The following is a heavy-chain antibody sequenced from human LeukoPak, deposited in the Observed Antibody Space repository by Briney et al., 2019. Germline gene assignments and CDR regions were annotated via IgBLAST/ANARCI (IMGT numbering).Heavy chain of an antibody. D-gene: IGHD2-15*01. CDR3: TTDPRVVAALRVDY. V-gene: IGHV3-15*01. CDR1: GFTFSNAW. CDR2: IKSKTDGGTT. Sequence: GGSLRLSCAASGFTFSNAWMSWVRQAPGKGLEWVGRIKSKTDGGTTDYAAPVKGRFTISRDDSKNTLYLQMNSLKTEDTAVYYCTTDPRVVAALRVDYWGQGTLVTVSS. J-gene: IGHJ4*02.